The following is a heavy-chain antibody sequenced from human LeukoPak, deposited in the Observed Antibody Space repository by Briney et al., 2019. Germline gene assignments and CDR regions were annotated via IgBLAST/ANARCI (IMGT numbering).Heavy chain of an antibody. Sequence: PSETLSLTCAVYGGSFSGYYWSWIRQPPGKGLEWIGEINHSGSTNYNPSLKSRVTISVDTSKNQFSLKLSSVTAADTAVYYCARDLKSYYYDSSGYYYEDWFDPWGQGTLVTVSS. J-gene: IGHJ5*02. V-gene: IGHV4-34*01. CDR1: GGSFSGYY. D-gene: IGHD3-22*01. CDR3: ARDLKSYYYDSSGYYYEDWFDP. CDR2: INHSGST.